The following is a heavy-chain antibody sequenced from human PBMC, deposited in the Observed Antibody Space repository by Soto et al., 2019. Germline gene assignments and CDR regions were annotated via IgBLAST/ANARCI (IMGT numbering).Heavy chain of an antibody. CDR3: ARAVPGHAFDI. V-gene: IGHV3-53*04. D-gene: IGHD1-1*01. J-gene: IGHJ3*02. CDR2: IYSGGST. Sequence: EVQLVESGGGLVQPGGSLRLSCAASGFTVSSNYMSWVRQAPGKGLEWVSVIYSGGSTYYADSVKGRFTISRHNSKNTLYRQMNSLRAEDTAVYYCARAVPGHAFDIWGQGTMVTVSS. CDR1: GFTVSSNY.